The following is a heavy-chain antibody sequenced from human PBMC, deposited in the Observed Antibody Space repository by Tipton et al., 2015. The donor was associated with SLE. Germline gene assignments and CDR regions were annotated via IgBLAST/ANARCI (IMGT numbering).Heavy chain of an antibody. CDR3: AKDRVPGAFDI. Sequence: GSLRLSCVVSEFTFSSYGMHWVRQAPGKGLEWVAFIWYDGTNKYYADSVKGRFTISRDNSKNTLYLQMNSLRIEDTAVYYCAKDRVPGAFDIWGQGTMVTVSS. CDR2: IWYDGTNK. V-gene: IGHV3-30*02. D-gene: IGHD3-10*01. J-gene: IGHJ3*02. CDR1: EFTFSSYG.